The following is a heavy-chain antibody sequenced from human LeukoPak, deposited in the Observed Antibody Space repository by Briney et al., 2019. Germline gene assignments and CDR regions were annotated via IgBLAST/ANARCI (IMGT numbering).Heavy chain of an antibody. J-gene: IGHJ3*02. CDR1: GFSLSSYW. D-gene: IGHD2-21*02. Sequence: GGSLRLSCVTSGFSLSSYWMHWVRQAPGKGLEWVSIIYSGGNTYYADSVKGRFTISRDNSTNTLYLQMHSLRDDDTAVYYCATERFDSDKDTFDIWGQGTMVTVSS. V-gene: IGHV3-66*01. CDR2: IYSGGNT. CDR3: ATERFDSDKDTFDI.